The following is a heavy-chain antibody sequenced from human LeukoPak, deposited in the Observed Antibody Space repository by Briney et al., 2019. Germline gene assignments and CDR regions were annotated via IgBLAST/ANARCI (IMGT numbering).Heavy chain of an antibody. Sequence: SETLSLTCTVSGGSISSSSYYWGWIRQPPGKGLEWIGSIYYSGSTYYNPSLKSRVTISVDTSKNQFSLKLSSVTAADTAVYYCASIGRYDYVWGSYRRFDYWGQGTLVTVSS. CDR3: ASIGRYDYVWGSYRRFDY. D-gene: IGHD3-16*02. CDR2: IYYSGST. V-gene: IGHV4-39*01. CDR1: GGSISSSSYY. J-gene: IGHJ4*02.